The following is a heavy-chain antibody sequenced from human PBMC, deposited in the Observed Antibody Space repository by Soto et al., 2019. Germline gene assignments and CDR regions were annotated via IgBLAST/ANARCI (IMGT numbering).Heavy chain of an antibody. CDR2: INHSGST. CDR3: ARIAGTTYDYIWGSYRHGPFDY. CDR1: GGSFSGYY. D-gene: IGHD3-16*02. V-gene: IGHV4-34*01. Sequence: SETLSLTCAVYGGSFSGYYWSWIRQPPGKGLEWIGEINHSGSTNYNPSLKSRVTISVDTSKNQFSLKLSSVTAADTAVYYCARIAGTTYDYIWGSYRHGPFDYWGQGTLVTVSS. J-gene: IGHJ4*02.